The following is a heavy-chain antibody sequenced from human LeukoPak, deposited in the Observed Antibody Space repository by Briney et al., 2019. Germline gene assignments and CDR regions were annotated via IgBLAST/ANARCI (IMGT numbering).Heavy chain of an antibody. J-gene: IGHJ4*02. CDR1: GFTFSSYE. Sequence: GGSLRLSCAASGFTFSSYEMNWVRQAPGKGLEWVANIKQDGSEKYYVDSVKGRFSISRDNAKNSLYLQMNSLRAEDTAVYYCARDEGGFDYWGQGTLVTVSS. V-gene: IGHV3-7*01. CDR2: IKQDGSEK. CDR3: ARDEGGFDY.